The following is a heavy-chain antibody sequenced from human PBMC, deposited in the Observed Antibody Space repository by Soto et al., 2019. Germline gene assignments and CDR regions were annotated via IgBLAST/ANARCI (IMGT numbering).Heavy chain of an antibody. CDR2: MNPGSGDT. CDR1: GYNFTNND. D-gene: IGHD5-18*01. Sequence: GSVKVSCKATGYNFTNNDVSWVRQATGQGLEWMGWMNPGSGDTGYAQKFQGRVTMTRDISIATAYMELNSLTSEDTAIYYCARMESFGSLNWFDPWGHGTLVTVSS. J-gene: IGHJ5*02. CDR3: ARMESFGSLNWFDP. V-gene: IGHV1-8*02.